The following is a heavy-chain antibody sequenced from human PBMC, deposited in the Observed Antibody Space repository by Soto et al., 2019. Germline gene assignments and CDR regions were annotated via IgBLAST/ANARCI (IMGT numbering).Heavy chain of an antibody. CDR2: INAGSGST. Sequence: ASVKVSCKASGYTFTSYAMHWVRQAPGQRLEWMGWINAGSGSTNYAQKFQGWVTMTRDTSISTAYMELSRLRSDDTAVYYCARAVPYYDFWSGYSPGAFDMWGQGTMVTVSS. V-gene: IGHV1-2*04. J-gene: IGHJ3*02. CDR1: GYTFTSYA. D-gene: IGHD3-3*01. CDR3: ARAVPYYDFWSGYSPGAFDM.